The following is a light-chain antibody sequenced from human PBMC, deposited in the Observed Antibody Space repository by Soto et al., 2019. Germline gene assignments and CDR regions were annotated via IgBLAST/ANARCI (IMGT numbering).Light chain of an antibody. Sequence: QSVLTQPASVSGSPGQSITISCTGTSSDVGSYNLVSWYQQHPGKAPKLMIYVVSKRPSGVSNRFSGSKSGNTASLTISGLQAEDEADYYCCSYAGSSTPLIFGTGTRSPS. V-gene: IGLV2-23*02. CDR2: VVS. CDR3: CSYAGSSTPLI. J-gene: IGLJ1*01. CDR1: SSDVGSYNL.